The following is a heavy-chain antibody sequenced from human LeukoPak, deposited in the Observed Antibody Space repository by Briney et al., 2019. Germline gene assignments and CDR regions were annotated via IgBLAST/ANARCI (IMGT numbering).Heavy chain of an antibody. V-gene: IGHV4-4*02. CDR2: THRSGDT. J-gene: IGHJ4*02. Sequence: SGTLSLTCAVCGVSISSDNWWTWVRQPPGKGLEWIGETHRSGDTKYNLSLRGRATISMDNSKNHLSLNLFSVTAADTAMYYCATRDQSRTYMAPPDYWGQGTLVTVSS. D-gene: IGHD5-24*01. CDR1: GVSISSDNW. CDR3: ATRDQSRTYMAPPDY.